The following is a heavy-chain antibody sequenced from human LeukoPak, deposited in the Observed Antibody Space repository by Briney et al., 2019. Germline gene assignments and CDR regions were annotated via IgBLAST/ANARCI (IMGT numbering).Heavy chain of an antibody. CDR3: ALATRGFQIDY. CDR1: GFTFSSYG. V-gene: IGHV3-21*01. J-gene: IGHJ4*02. Sequence: GGSLRLSCAASGFTFSSYGMHWVRQAPGKGLEWVSSISSSSSYIYYADSVKGRFTISRDNAKNSLYLQMNSLRAEDTAVYYCALATRGFQIDYWGQGTLVTVSS. CDR2: ISSSSSYI. D-gene: IGHD3-10*01.